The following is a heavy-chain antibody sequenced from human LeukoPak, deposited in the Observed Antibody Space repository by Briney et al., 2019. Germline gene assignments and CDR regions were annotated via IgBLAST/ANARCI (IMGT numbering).Heavy chain of an antibody. J-gene: IGHJ6*03. CDR3: ASLRDGYNFDYYYMDV. D-gene: IGHD5-24*01. Sequence: ASVKVSCKASGYTFIGYYMHWVRQAPGQGLEWMGRINPNSGGTNYAQKFQGRVTMTRDTSISTAYMELSRLRSDDTAVYYCASLRDGYNFDYYYMDVWGKGTTVTVSS. CDR2: INPNSGGT. CDR1: GYTFIGYY. V-gene: IGHV1-2*06.